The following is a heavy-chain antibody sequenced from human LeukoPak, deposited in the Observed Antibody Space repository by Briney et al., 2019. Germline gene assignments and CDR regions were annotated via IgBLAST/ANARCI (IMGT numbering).Heavy chain of an antibody. J-gene: IGHJ4*02. CDR3: AIHYDSSGYSSSYYFDY. CDR2: IYPGDSDT. Sequence: GESLTISCKGSGYSFTNYWIGWVRQMPGKGLEWMGIIYPGDSDTRYSPSFQGQVIISADESISTAYLQWSSLKASDTAMYYCAIHYDSSGYSSSYYFDYWGQGSLVTVSS. CDR1: GYSFTNYW. D-gene: IGHD3-22*01. V-gene: IGHV5-51*01.